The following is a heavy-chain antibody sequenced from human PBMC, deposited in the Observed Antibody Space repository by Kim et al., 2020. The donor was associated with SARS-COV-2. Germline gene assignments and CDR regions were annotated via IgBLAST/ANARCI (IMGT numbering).Heavy chain of an antibody. D-gene: IGHD3-10*01. V-gene: IGHV5-10-1*01. CDR2: IDPRDSYT. CDR1: GYSFTTYW. Sequence: GESLKISCKTSGYSFTTYWITWVRQMPGKGLEWMGKIDPRDSYTNYSPSFQGHVTISVDKSISTAYLQWNSLKASDTAIYYCARRGSNYNFDYWGQGTPVTVSS. CDR3: ARRGSNYNFDY. J-gene: IGHJ4*02.